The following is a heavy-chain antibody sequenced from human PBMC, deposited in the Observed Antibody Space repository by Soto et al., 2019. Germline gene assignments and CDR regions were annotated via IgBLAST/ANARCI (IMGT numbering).Heavy chain of an antibody. CDR1: GYTFTSYY. V-gene: IGHV1-46*01. Sequence: ASVKVSCKASGYTFTSYYMHWVRQAPGQGLEWMGIINPSGGSTSYAQKFQGRVTMTRDTSTSTVYMELSSLRSEDTAVYYCARDRGAHIVVVTAQYYFDYWGQGTLVTVSS. CDR2: INPSGGST. D-gene: IGHD2-21*02. CDR3: ARDRGAHIVVVTAQYYFDY. J-gene: IGHJ4*02.